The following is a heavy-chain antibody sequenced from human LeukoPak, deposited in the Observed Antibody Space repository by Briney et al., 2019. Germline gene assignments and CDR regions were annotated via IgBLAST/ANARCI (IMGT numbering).Heavy chain of an antibody. V-gene: IGHV1-24*01. CDR1: GYTPTELS. D-gene: IGHD2-21*02. CDR3: AILWAYCGGDCSHRIDY. CDR2: FDPEDGET. J-gene: IGHJ4*02. Sequence: ASVKVSCKVSGYTPTELSMHWVRQAPGKGLEWMGGFDPEDGETIYAQKFQGRVTMTEDTSTDTAYVELSSLRSEDTAVYYCAILWAYCGGDCSHRIDYWGQGTLVTVSS.